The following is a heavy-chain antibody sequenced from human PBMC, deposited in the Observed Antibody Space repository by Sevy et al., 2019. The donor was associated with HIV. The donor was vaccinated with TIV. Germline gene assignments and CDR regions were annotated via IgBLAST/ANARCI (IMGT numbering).Heavy chain of an antibody. V-gene: IGHV4-59*08. CDR3: AELVPAAILGFDP. CDR2: IYYSGST. Sequence: SETLSLTCTVSGGSISSYYWSWIRQPPGKGLEWIGYIYYSGSTNYNPSLKSRVTISVDTSKNQFSLKLSSVTAADTAVYYCAELVPAAILGFDPWGQGTLVTVSS. CDR1: GGSISSYY. D-gene: IGHD2-2*01. J-gene: IGHJ5*02.